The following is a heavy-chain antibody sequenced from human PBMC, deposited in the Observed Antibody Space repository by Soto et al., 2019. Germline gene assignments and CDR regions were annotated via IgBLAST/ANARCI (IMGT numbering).Heavy chain of an antibody. CDR1: GYSFAGYW. J-gene: IGHJ4*02. CDR3: ARQIYDSDPGPNLQYYFDS. D-gene: IGHD5-12*01. Sequence: PGESLKISCNGSGYSFAGYWITWVRQEPGKGLEWMGRIDPSDSQTYYSPSFRGHVTISVTKSITTVFLQWSSLRASDTAMYYCARQIYDSDPGPNLQYYFDSWGQGTQVTVYS. V-gene: IGHV5-10-1*01. CDR2: IDPSDSQT.